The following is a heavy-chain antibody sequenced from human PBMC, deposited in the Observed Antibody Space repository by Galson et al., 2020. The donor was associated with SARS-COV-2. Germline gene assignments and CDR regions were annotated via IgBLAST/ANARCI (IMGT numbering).Heavy chain of an antibody. CDR3: AKSLYYFDF. J-gene: IGHJ4*02. CDR1: GFTFNKYG. Sequence: GESLQISCTASGFTFNKYGIHWVRQAPGKGLEWVANINQDGSAKYYVDSVKGRFTISRDNAKNSLYLQMDSLRAEDTAVYYCAKSLYYFDFWGQGTLVTVSS. V-gene: IGHV3-7*01. CDR2: INQDGSAK.